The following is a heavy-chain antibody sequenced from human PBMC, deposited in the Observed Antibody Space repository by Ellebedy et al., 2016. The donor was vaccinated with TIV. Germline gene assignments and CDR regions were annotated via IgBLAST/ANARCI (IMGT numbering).Heavy chain of an antibody. CDR1: GFTFNRNW. Sequence: GESLKISCASSGFTFNRNWMSWVRQAPGKGLEWVTNINQHGSETYYVDSVRGRFTISRDNATKSLYLQMNSLRAEDTAVYYCAEYGYYFGMDVWGQGTTVTVSS. CDR3: AEYGYYFGMDV. V-gene: IGHV3-7*03. J-gene: IGHJ6*02. D-gene: IGHD2/OR15-2a*01. CDR2: INQHGSET.